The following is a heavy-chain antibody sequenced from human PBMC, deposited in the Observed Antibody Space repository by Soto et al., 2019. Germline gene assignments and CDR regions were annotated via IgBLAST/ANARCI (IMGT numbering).Heavy chain of an antibody. D-gene: IGHD3-10*02. CDR2: LYYATTT. V-gene: IGHV3-53*01. Sequence: PGGSLRLSCAASGFTLSNNYMSWARQAPRGGLEWVSILYYATTTYYADSVQGRFTISRDNSKNTMYLQMNSLRADDTAVYYCARTAVNVRYKDAFDIWGQGTLVTVSS. J-gene: IGHJ3*02. CDR3: ARTAVNVRYKDAFDI. CDR1: GFTLSNNY.